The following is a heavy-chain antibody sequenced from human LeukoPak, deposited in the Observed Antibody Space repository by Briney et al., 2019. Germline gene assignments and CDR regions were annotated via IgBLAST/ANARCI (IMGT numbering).Heavy chain of an antibody. CDR3: ARGYYDFWSGHAYYFDY. CDR1: GFTFSSYS. J-gene: IGHJ4*02. D-gene: IGHD3-3*01. V-gene: IGHV3-21*01. Sequence: GGSLRLSCAASGFTFSSYSMNWVRQAPGKGLEWVSSISSSSSYIYYADSVKGRFTISRDNSKNTLYLQMNSLRAEDTAVYYCARGYYDFWSGHAYYFDYWGQGTLVTVSS. CDR2: ISSSSSYI.